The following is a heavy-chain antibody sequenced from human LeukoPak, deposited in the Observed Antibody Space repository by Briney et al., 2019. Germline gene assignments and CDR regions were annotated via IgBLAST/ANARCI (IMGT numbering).Heavy chain of an antibody. CDR3: TRSSSLEYCSGSSCPFDL. V-gene: IGHV3-21*01. D-gene: IGHD2-15*01. CDR2: ITGTGIYI. CDR1: GFIFSSFN. Sequence: MSGGSLRLSCAASGFIFSSFNMNWVRQAPGKGLEWVSSITGTGIYIYYSDSVKGRFTVSRDNAKRSLYLQMNSLRADDTAVYYCTRSSSLEYCSGSSCPFDLWGQGTLVTVSS. J-gene: IGHJ4*02.